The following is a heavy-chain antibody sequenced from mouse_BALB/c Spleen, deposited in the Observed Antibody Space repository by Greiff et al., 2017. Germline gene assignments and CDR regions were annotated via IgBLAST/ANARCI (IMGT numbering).Heavy chain of an antibody. CDR1: GFSLTSYG. V-gene: IGHV2-9*02. D-gene: IGHD2-2*01. CDR3: ASYGYDDGGYYFDY. CDR2: IWAGGST. J-gene: IGHJ2*01. Sequence: QVQLKESGPGLVAPSQSLSITCTVSGFSLTSYGVHWVRQPPGKGLEWLGVIWAGGSTNYNSALMSRLSISKDNSKSQVFLKMNSLQTDDTAMYYCASYGYDDGGYYFDYWGQGTTLTVSS.